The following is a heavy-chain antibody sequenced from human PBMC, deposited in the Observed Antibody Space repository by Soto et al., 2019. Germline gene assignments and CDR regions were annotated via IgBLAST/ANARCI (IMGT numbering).Heavy chain of an antibody. J-gene: IGHJ4*02. CDR2: INPSGGST. V-gene: IGHV1-46*03. Sequence: GASVKVSCKASGYTFTSYYMHWVRQAPGQGLEWMGIINPSGGSTSYAQKFQGRVTMTRDTSTSTVYMELSSLRSEDTAVYYCALIGYCSSTSCYGAELDYWGQGTLVTVSS. CDR1: GYTFTSYY. D-gene: IGHD2-2*01. CDR3: ALIGYCSSTSCYGAELDY.